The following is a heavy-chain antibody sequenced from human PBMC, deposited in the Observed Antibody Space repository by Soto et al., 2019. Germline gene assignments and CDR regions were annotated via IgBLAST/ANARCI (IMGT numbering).Heavy chain of an antibody. Sequence: EVQLVESGGGLVKPGGSLRLSCAASGFTFSNAWMSWVRQAPGKGLEWVGRIKSKTDGGTTDYAAPVKGRFTISRDDSKNTLYLKMNSLKTEDTAVYYCTTEFRSNYGAFDIWGQGTMVTVSS. CDR3: TTEFRSNYGAFDI. CDR2: IKSKTDGGTT. J-gene: IGHJ3*02. CDR1: GFTFSNAW. V-gene: IGHV3-15*01. D-gene: IGHD4-4*01.